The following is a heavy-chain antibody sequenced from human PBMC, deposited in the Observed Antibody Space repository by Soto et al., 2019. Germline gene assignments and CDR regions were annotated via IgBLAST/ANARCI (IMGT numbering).Heavy chain of an antibody. V-gene: IGHV1-18*01. CDR1: GYTFTSYG. D-gene: IGHD2-2*01. J-gene: IGHJ4*02. CDR2: ISAYNGNT. CDR3: ARYTPFEGGYCSSTSCYAHFDY. Sequence: GASVKVSCKASGYTFTSYGISWVRQAPGQGLEWMGWISAYNGNTNYAQKLQGRVTMTTDTSTSTAYMELRSLRSDDTAVYYCARYTPFEGGYCSSTSCYAHFDYWGQGTLVTVSS.